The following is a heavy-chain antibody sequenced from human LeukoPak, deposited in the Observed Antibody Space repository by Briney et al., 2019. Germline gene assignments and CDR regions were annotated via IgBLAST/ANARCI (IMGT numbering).Heavy chain of an antibody. CDR3: ALAAAKGPYYYGMDV. V-gene: IGHV1-24*01. D-gene: IGHD6-13*01. J-gene: IGHJ6*02. CDR2: FNPEDGET. CDR1: GYTLTELS. Sequence: ASVKVSCKVSGYTLTELSMHWVRQAPGKGLEWMGGFNPEDGETIYAQKFQGRVTMTEDTSTDTAYMELSSPRSKDTAVYYCALAAAKGPYYYGMDVWGQGTTVTVSS.